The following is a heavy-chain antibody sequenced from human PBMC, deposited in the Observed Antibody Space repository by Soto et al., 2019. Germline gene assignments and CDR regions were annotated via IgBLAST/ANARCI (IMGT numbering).Heavy chain of an antibody. CDR1: GFSFSTYA. CDR2: ISGSGSAT. V-gene: IGHV3-23*01. J-gene: IGHJ5*01. D-gene: IGHD1-7*01. Sequence: EVQLLESGGSLVQPGGSLRLSCAASGFSFSTYAMGWVRQAPGKGLEWVSAISGSGSATYYADPVKGRFTISRDNSKDTLYLQMNSLRAGDTAVYYCAKDIKGTGTNVIYYSRGQGSLVTVSS. CDR3: AKDIKGTGTNVIYYS.